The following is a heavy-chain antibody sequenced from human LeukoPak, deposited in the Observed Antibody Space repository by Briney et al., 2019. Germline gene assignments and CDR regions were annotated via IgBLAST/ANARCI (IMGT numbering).Heavy chain of an antibody. CDR2: ISSSSSYI. D-gene: IGHD3-22*01. CDR3: TSSGYYYGGY. CDR1: GFTFSSYW. Sequence: GGSLRLSCAASGFTFSSYWMSWVRQAPGKGLEWVSSISSSSSYIYYADSVRGRFTISRDNAKNSLYLQMNSLRAEDTAVYYCTSSGYYYGGYWGQGTLVTVSS. J-gene: IGHJ4*02. V-gene: IGHV3-21*01.